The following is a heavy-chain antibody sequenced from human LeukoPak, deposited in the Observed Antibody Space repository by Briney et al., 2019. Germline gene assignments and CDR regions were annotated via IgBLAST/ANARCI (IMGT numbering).Heavy chain of an antibody. J-gene: IGHJ5*02. V-gene: IGHV1-18*01. D-gene: IGHD3-16*01. Sequence: ASVKVSCKASGYTFSNHGIGWVRQAPGQGLEWVGWISAHTGNTNYAQKVQGRVTMTTDTSTSTAYMELRSLTSDDTAVYYCARAEGDYDPPNWIDPWGEGTLVIVSS. CDR2: ISAHTGNT. CDR1: GYTFSNHG. CDR3: ARAEGDYDPPNWIDP.